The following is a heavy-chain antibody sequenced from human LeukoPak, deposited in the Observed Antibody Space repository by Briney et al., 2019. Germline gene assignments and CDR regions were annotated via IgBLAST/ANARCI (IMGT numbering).Heavy chain of an antibody. V-gene: IGHV1-46*01. CDR1: GYTFTGYY. J-gene: IGHJ4*02. CDR3: ARGRGTGMVDDY. Sequence: ASVKVSCKASGYTFTGYYMHWVRQAPGQGLEWMGIINPSGGGTSYAQKFQDRVIMTRDTSTSTVYMELSSLRFEDTAVYYCARGRGTGMVDDYWGQGTLVTVSS. D-gene: IGHD5-18*01. CDR2: INPSGGGT.